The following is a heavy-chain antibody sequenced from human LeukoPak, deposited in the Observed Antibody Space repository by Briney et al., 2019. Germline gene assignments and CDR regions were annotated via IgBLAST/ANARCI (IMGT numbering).Heavy chain of an antibody. J-gene: IGHJ6*03. V-gene: IGHV3-21*01. CDR3: ARSYQRYSSTWYTYMDV. Sequence: PGGSLRLSCAASGFTLSSYSMNWVRQAPGKGLEWVSSISSSSSYIYYADSVKGRFTISRDSAKNSLYLQMNSLRAEDTAVYYCARSYQRYSSTWYTYMDVWGKGTTVTVSS. D-gene: IGHD6-13*01. CDR1: GFTLSSYS. CDR2: ISSSSSYI.